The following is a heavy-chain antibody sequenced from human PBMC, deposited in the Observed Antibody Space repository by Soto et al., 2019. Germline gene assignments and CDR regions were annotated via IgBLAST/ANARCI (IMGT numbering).Heavy chain of an antibody. CDR2: IKSDGSST. Sequence: PGGSLRLSCAASGFTFSSYWMHWVRQAPGKGLVWVSRIKSDGSSTSYADSVKGRFTISRDNAKNTLYLQMNSLRAEDTAVYYCARAYEGPYYFDYWGQGTLVNVSS. CDR1: GFTFSSYW. V-gene: IGHV3-74*01. D-gene: IGHD3-3*01. J-gene: IGHJ4*02. CDR3: ARAYEGPYYFDY.